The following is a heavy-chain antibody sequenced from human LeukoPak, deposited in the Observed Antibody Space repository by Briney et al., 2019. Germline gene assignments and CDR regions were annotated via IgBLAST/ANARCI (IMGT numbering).Heavy chain of an antibody. Sequence: PGGSLRLSCAASGLTFANYAMHWVRQAPGKGLEYVSAISSDGGTTYYANSVKGRFTISRDNSKNTLYLRMGSLRADDMAVYYCATSRSGWYWDWGQGTLVTVSS. CDR3: ATSRSGWYWD. D-gene: IGHD6-19*01. CDR2: ISSDGGTT. J-gene: IGHJ4*02. V-gene: IGHV3-64*01. CDR1: GLTFANYA.